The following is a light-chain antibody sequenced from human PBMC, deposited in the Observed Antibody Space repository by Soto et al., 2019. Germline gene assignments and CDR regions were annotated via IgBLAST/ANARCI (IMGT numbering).Light chain of an antibody. V-gene: IGKV3-11*01. Sequence: EIVLTQSPATLSLSPGERATLFCRASQSVSSYLAWYRQKPGQAPRLLIHDASTRATGIPARFSGSGSGTDFTLTISSLEPEDFAVYYCQQRSNWPITFGQGTRLEI. CDR1: QSVSSY. CDR2: DAS. CDR3: QQRSNWPIT. J-gene: IGKJ5*01.